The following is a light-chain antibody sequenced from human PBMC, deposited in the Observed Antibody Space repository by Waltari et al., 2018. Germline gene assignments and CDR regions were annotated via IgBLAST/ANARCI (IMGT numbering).Light chain of an antibody. Sequence: DVQLIHSPSTLSASVGDRVTITCRASGSVKNNLAWYQHQPGKAPKVLVHKASRLESGVASRFSGSGYGTEFTLTISSLEPDDFATYYCHQYNTLPLTFGGGTKVEIK. J-gene: IGKJ4*01. V-gene: IGKV1-5*03. CDR1: GSVKNN. CDR3: HQYNTLPLT. CDR2: KAS.